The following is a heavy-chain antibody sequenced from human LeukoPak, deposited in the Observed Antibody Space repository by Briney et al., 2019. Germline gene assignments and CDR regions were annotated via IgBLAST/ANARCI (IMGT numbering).Heavy chain of an antibody. D-gene: IGHD5-18*01. Sequence: SETLSLTCTVSGGSISSYYWSWIRQPPGKGLEWIGYIYYSGSANYNPSLKSRVTISVDTSKNQFSLKLSSVTAADTAVYYCARRYSYGTGRDAFDIWGQGTMVTVSS. CDR2: IYYSGSA. CDR1: GGSISSYY. J-gene: IGHJ3*02. V-gene: IGHV4-59*01. CDR3: ARRYSYGTGRDAFDI.